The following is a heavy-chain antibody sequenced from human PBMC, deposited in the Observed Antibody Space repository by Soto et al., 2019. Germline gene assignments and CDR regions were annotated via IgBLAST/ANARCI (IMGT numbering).Heavy chain of an antibody. CDR1: GFSLDTTGMG. Sequence: QITLKESGPTVVKSTQTLTLTCSFSGFSLDTTGMGVGWVRQPPGKPLEGLALIYWDADKRYTPSLRDRLAITQDSSSDQVFLTMTNIGPADTGTYFFAHSEQFRYEALDVWGQGTEVTISS. CDR2: IYWDADK. J-gene: IGHJ3*01. D-gene: IGHD6-19*01. V-gene: IGHV2-5*02. CDR3: AHSEQFRYEALDV.